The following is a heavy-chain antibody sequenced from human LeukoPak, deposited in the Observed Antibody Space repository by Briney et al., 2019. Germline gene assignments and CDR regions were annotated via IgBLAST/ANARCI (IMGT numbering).Heavy chain of an antibody. CDR3: AKDRSSWYYPLDS. V-gene: IGHV3-23*01. CDR2: VSGGGHNT. J-gene: IGHJ4*02. Sequence: GGSLSLSCVASGFPFNSYAMSWVRPAPGKGLEWVSVVSGGGHNTYYSDSVKGRFTISRDNSKRTVYLQRNSLRAEDTAVYYCAKDRSSWYYPLDSGGQGTLGTVS. CDR1: GFPFNSYA. D-gene: IGHD3-3*01.